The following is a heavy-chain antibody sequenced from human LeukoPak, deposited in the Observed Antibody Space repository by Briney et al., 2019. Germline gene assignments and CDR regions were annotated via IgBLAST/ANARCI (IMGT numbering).Heavy chain of an antibody. CDR2: ITSSGDTI. CDR3: ARFPKTTVVTSYFGY. D-gene: IGHD4-23*01. J-gene: IGHJ4*02. V-gene: IGHV3-11*01. Sequence: KPGGSLRLSCTTSGFTFNDYYMSWIRQAPGKGLEWVSYITSSGDTISYADSVKGRFTISRDSAKNSLYLQMNSLRAEDTALYYCARFPKTTVVTSYFGYWGQGTLVTVSS. CDR1: GFTFNDYY.